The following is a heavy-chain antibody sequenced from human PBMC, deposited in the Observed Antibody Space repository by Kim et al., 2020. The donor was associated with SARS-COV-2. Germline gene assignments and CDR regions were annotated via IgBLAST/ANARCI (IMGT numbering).Heavy chain of an antibody. Sequence: GGSLRLSCAASGFTVSSNYMSWVRQAPGKGLEWVSVIYSGGSTYYADSVKGRFTISRDNSKNTLYLQMNSLRAEDTAVYYCARDILAVGSYYYGMDVWGQGTTVTVSS. CDR2: IYSGGST. CDR3: ARDILAVGSYYYGMDV. CDR1: GFTVSSNY. J-gene: IGHJ6*02. D-gene: IGHD2-21*01. V-gene: IGHV3-53*01.